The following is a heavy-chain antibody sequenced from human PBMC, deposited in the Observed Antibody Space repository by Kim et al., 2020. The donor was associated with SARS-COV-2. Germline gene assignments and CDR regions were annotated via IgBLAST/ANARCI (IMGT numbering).Heavy chain of an antibody. Sequence: SETLSLTCTVSGGSISSYYWSWIRQPPGKGLDWIGYIYYSGSTNYNPSLKSRVTISIDTSRNQFSLNLNSVTAADTAVYYCARHRSDISVSLFYYWGQG. J-gene: IGHJ4*02. CDR2: IYYSGST. CDR3: ARHRSDISVSLFYY. CDR1: GGSISSYY. V-gene: IGHV4-59*08. D-gene: IGHD5-12*01.